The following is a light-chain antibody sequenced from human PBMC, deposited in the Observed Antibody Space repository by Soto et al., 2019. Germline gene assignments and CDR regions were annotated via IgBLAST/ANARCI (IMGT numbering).Light chain of an antibody. CDR2: AAS. Sequence: ASEDISSYLAWDQQKPGTAPKPLIYAASALHSGVPSRFSGSGSGTVFALAIISLRPEDLAFLFCRHLNICPITFGQGTRLDI. J-gene: IGKJ5*01. V-gene: IGKV1-9*01. CDR1: EDISSY. CDR3: RHLNICPIT.